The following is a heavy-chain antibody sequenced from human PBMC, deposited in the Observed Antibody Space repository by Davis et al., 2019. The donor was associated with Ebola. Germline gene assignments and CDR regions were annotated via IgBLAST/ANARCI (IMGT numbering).Heavy chain of an antibody. CDR2: INHSGST. V-gene: IGHV4-34*01. CDR3: ASQYYYGSGSLLS. CDR1: GGSFSGYY. J-gene: IGHJ4*02. Sequence: SETLSLTCAVYGGSFSGYYWSWIRQPPGKGLEWIGEINHSGSTNYNPSLKSRVTISVDTSKNQFSLKLSSVTAADTAVYYCASQYYYGSGSLLSWGQGTLVTVSS. D-gene: IGHD3-10*01.